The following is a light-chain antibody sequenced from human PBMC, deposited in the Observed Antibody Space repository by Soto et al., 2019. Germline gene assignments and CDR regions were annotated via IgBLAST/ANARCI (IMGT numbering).Light chain of an antibody. V-gene: IGLV2-11*01. CDR2: DVS. CDR1: SSDVGGYSY. J-gene: IGLJ1*01. CDR3: CSYAGDFTYV. Sequence: QSALTQPRSVSGSPGHSVTISCTGTSSDVGGYSYVSWYQQHPGKAPKLMISDVSKRPSGVPDRFSGSKFGNTASLTSSGLQAEDEADYYCCSYAGDFTYVFGSGTKLTVL.